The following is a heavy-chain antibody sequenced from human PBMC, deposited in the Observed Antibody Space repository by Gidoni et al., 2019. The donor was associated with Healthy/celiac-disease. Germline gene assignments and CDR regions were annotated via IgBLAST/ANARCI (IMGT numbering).Heavy chain of an antibody. CDR1: GYSFTSYW. CDR3: ARESGLKEYQLLWEWFDP. J-gene: IGHJ5*02. CDR2: IYPGDSDT. D-gene: IGHD2-2*01. Sequence: EVQLVQSGAAVKKPGESLKISCKGSGYSFTSYWIGWVRQMPGKGLEWMGIIYPGDSDTRYSPSFQGQVTISADKSISTAYLQWSSLKASDTAMYYCARESGLKEYQLLWEWFDPWGQGTLVTVSS. V-gene: IGHV5-51*01.